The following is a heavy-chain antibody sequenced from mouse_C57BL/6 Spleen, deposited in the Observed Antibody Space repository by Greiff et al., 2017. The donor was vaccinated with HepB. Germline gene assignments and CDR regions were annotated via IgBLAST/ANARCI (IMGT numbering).Heavy chain of an antibody. J-gene: IGHJ2*01. CDR2: ISSGSSTI. V-gene: IGHV5-17*01. CDR3: ARPYYDYYFDY. D-gene: IGHD2-4*01. Sequence: DVHLVESGGGLVKPGGSLKLSCAASGFTFSDYGMHWVRQAPEKGLEWVAYISSGSSTIYYADTVKGRFTISRDNAKNTLFLQMTSLRSEDTAMYYCARPYYDYYFDYWGQGTTLTVSS. CDR1: GFTFSDYG.